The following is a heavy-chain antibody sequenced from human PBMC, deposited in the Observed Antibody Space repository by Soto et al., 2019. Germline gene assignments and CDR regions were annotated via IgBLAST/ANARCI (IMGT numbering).Heavy chain of an antibody. J-gene: IGHJ4*02. CDR1: GFTFSSYG. D-gene: IGHD5-18*01. CDR2: ISYDGSNK. V-gene: IGHV3-30*18. Sequence: QVQLVESGGGVVQPGRSLRLSCAASGFTFSSYGMHWVRQAPGKGLEWVAVISYDGSNKYYADSVKGRFTISRDNSKNQLYLQMNSLRAEDTAVYYCAKDTAMIVWGQGTLVTVSS. CDR3: AKDTAMIV.